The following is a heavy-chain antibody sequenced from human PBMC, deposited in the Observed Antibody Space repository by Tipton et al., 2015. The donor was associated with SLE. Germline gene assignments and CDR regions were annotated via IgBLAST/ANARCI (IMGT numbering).Heavy chain of an antibody. V-gene: IGHV4-61*09. Sequence: TLSLTCTVSGGSISSDSYHWSWIRQPAGKGLEWIGHIYASGSANYNPFLKSRVTISLDTSKSQFSLSLSSVTAADTALYFCAKAPLKSVYFSFYMDVWGKGTTVTVSS. CDR1: GGSISSDSYH. CDR3: AKAPLKSVYFSFYMDV. CDR2: IYASGSA. J-gene: IGHJ6*03.